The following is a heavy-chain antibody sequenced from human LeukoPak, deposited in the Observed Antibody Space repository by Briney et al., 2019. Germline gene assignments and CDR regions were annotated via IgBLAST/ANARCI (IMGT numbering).Heavy chain of an antibody. Sequence: SETLSLTCTVSGGSISSSSYYWGWIRQPPGKGLEWIGSIYYSGSTYYNPSLKSRVTISVDTSKNQFSLKLSSVTAADTAVYYCARVAKYYYGSETYYSFEHWGQGTPVTASS. D-gene: IGHD3-10*01. CDR3: ARVAKYYYGSETYYSFEH. CDR1: GGSISSSSYY. V-gene: IGHV4-39*07. CDR2: IYYSGST. J-gene: IGHJ4*02.